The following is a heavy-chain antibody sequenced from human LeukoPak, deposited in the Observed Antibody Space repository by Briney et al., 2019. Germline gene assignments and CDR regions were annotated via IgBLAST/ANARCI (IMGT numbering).Heavy chain of an antibody. V-gene: IGHV3-30*02. J-gene: IGHJ6*02. CDR3: AKRGRYQHYYDSSGYSAYYYYGMDV. CDR2: IWYDGSNK. D-gene: IGHD3-22*01. CDR1: GFTFSSYG. Sequence: QPGGSLRLSCAASGFTFSSYGMHWVRQAPGKGLEWVAVIWYDGSNKYYADSVKGRFTISRDNSKNTLYLQMNSLRAEDTAVYYCAKRGRYQHYYDSSGYSAYYYYGMDVWGQGTTVTVSS.